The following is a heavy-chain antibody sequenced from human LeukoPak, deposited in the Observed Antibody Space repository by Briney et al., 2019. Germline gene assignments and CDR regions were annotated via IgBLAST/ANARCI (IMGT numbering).Heavy chain of an antibody. V-gene: IGHV3-74*01. D-gene: IGHD2-8*01. J-gene: IGHJ4*02. CDR1: GFTFSTYW. Sequence: GGSLRLSCAASGFTFSTYWMHWVRQAPGKELVWVSRISYDGDNTNYADSVKGRFTISRDNAKNTLYLQMDSLRPEDTAVYYCVLLSLTPGWGQGTLVTVSS. CDR3: VLLSLTPG. CDR2: ISYDGDNT.